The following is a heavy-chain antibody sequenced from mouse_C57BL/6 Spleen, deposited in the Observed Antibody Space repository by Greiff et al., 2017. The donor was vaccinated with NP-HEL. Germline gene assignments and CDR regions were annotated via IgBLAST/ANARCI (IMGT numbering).Heavy chain of an antibody. CDR1: GYTFTDYN. D-gene: IGHD1-1*01. CDR2: INPNNGGT. CDR3: ARFETTVVEDYAMDY. Sequence: VQLQQSGPELVKPGASVKIPCKASGYTFTDYNMDWVKQSHGKSLEWIGDINPNNGGTIYNQKFKGKATLTVDKSSSTAYMERRSLTSEDTAVYYCARFETTVVEDYAMDYWGQGTSVTVSS. V-gene: IGHV1-18*01. J-gene: IGHJ4*01.